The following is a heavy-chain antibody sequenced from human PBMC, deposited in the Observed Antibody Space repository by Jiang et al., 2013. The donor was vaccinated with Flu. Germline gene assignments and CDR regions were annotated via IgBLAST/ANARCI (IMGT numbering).Heavy chain of an antibody. CDR2: MNPNSGNT. J-gene: IGHJ5*02. CDR1: YD. CDR3: ARDLTVNYDFWSGYYKGGWFDP. D-gene: IGHD3-3*01. V-gene: IGHV1-8*01. Sequence: YDINWVRQATGQGLEWMGWMNPNSGNTGYAQKFQGRVTMTRNTSISTAYMELSSLRSEDTAVYYCARDLTVNYDFWSGYYKGGWFDPWGQGTLVTVSS.